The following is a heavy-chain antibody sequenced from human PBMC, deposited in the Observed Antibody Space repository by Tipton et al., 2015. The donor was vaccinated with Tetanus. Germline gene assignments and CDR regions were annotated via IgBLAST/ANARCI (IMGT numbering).Heavy chain of an antibody. CDR1: RGSFSGYY. J-gene: IGHJ4*02. V-gene: IGHV4-34*01. D-gene: IGHD3-16*01. Sequence: TLSLTCAVYRGSFSGYYWSWIRQPPGKGLEWIGEINHSGSTNYNPSLKSRVTISVDTSKNQFSLKLSSVTAADTAVYYCARAGETPLWGAFNSWGQGALVTVSS. CDR3: ARAGETPLWGAFNS. CDR2: INHSGST.